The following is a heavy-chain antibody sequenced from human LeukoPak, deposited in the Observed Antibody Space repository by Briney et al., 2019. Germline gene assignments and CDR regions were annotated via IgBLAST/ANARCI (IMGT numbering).Heavy chain of an antibody. D-gene: IGHD6-19*01. Sequence: SVKVSCKASGGTFSSYTISWVRQAPGQGLEWMGRIIPILGIANYAQKFQGRVTITADKSTSTAYMELSSLRSEDTAVYYCSXMRSSGWYVFDYYYYXXDVWGKGTTVTVSS. CDR3: SXMRSSGWYVFDYYYYXXDV. V-gene: IGHV1-69*02. CDR2: IIPILGIA. CDR1: GGTFSSYT. J-gene: IGHJ6*03.